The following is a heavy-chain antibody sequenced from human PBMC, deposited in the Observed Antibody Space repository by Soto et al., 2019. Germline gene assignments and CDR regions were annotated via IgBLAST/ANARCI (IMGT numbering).Heavy chain of an antibody. D-gene: IGHD1-1*01. V-gene: IGHV3-23*01. CDR2: ISASGTST. CDR3: AKGSSLERTYNWFDS. J-gene: IGHJ5*01. Sequence: PGGSLRLSCGASGFSFSSYAMSWVRQAPGKGLGWVSAISASGTSTYYADSVKGRFTISRDNSKNTLYLQMNSLRAEDTAVYYCAKGSSLERTYNWFDSWGQGTLVTAPQ. CDR1: GFSFSSYA.